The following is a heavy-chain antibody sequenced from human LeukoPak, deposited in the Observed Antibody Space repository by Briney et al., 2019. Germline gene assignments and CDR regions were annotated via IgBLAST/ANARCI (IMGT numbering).Heavy chain of an antibody. CDR2: INPNTGGT. V-gene: IGHV1-2*02. Sequence: ASVKLSCKASGYTFTAHYIHWMRHGPGRGLGWVCWINPNTGGTEFAQNVQGRVTMTRDTSNNTVYMELNRLTSDDTAVFYCARETADSSVCDCWGQGSLVTVSS. J-gene: IGHJ4*02. CDR3: ARETADSSVCDC. D-gene: IGHD2-8*01. CDR1: GYTFTAHY.